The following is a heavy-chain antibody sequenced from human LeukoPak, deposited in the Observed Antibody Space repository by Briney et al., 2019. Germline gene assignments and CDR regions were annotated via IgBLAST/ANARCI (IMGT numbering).Heavy chain of an antibody. J-gene: IGHJ4*02. Sequence: GGSLRLSCAASGFTFTTYWMSWVRQPPGKGLEWVANIKNDGSEKYYVDSVKGRFTISRDNAKNSLYLQMNSLRAEDTAVYYCASQLVKNYYFHYWGQGTLVTVSS. CDR3: ASQLVKNYYFHY. CDR1: GFTFTTYW. CDR2: IKNDGSEK. V-gene: IGHV3-7*01. D-gene: IGHD1-1*01.